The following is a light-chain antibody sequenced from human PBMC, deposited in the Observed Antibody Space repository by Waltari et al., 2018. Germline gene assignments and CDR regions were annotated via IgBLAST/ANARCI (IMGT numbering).Light chain of an antibody. CDR3: CSFAGTYMV. CDR2: EGN. J-gene: IGLJ3*02. CDR1: SSDVGAYKY. Sequence: QSALTQPRSVSGSPGQSVTTSCSGTSSDVGAYKYVSWYQHSPGKVPRLFIYEGNRRPSGVPNRFSGSKSGNTASLTISGLQAEDEGDYYCCSFAGTYMVFGGGTKLTVL. V-gene: IGLV2-11*01.